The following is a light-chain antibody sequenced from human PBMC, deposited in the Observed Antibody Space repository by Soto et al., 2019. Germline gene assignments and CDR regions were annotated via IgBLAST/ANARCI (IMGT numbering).Light chain of an antibody. J-gene: IGLJ2*01. V-gene: IGLV2-23*01. CDR3: CSYAGSNIVI. Sequence: QSALTQPASVSGSPGQSITISCTGTSSDVGSYNLVSWYQQHPGKAPKLMIYEGSKRPSGVSNRFSGSESGKTASLTISGLQAEDEADYYCCSYAGSNIVIFGGGTKLTVL. CDR1: SSDVGSYNL. CDR2: EGS.